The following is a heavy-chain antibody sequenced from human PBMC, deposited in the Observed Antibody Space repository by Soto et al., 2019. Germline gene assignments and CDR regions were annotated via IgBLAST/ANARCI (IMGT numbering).Heavy chain of an antibody. CDR3: ESEETDGGNTYYYYYGMDV. Sequence: PSETLSLTCTVSGGSISSSSYYWGWIRQPPGKGLEWIGSIYYSGSTYYNPSLKSRVTISVDTSKNQFSLKLSSVTAADTAVYYCESEETDGGNTYYYYYGMDVWGQGTTVTVS. V-gene: IGHV4-39*01. CDR1: GGSISSSSYY. J-gene: IGHJ6*02. D-gene: IGHD2-15*01. CDR2: IYYSGST.